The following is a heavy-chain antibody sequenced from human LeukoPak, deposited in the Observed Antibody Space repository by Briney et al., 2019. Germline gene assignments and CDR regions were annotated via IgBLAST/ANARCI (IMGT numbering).Heavy chain of an antibody. V-gene: IGHV1-8*03. CDR3: ARVNSGVAGLDY. CDR1: GYIFTSYD. J-gene: IGHJ4*02. Sequence: GASVKVSCKASGYIFTSYDINWVRQATGQGLEWMGWMNPNSGNTGYAQKFQGRVTITRNTSISTAYMELSSLRSEDTAVYYCARVNSGVAGLDYWGQGTLVTVSS. D-gene: IGHD6-19*01. CDR2: MNPNSGNT.